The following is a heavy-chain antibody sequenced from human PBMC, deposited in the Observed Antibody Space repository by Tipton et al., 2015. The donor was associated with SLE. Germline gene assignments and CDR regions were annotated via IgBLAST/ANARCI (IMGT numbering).Heavy chain of an antibody. CDR2: INHSGST. CDR3: ARVEMATEGFDY. J-gene: IGHJ4*02. CDR1: GGSISSSSYY. Sequence: TLSLTCTVSGGSISSSSYYWGWIRQPPGKGLEWIGEINHSGSTNYNPSLKSRVTISVDTSKNQFSLKLSSVTAADTAVYYCARVEMATEGFDYWGQGTLVTVSS. D-gene: IGHD5-24*01. V-gene: IGHV4-39*07.